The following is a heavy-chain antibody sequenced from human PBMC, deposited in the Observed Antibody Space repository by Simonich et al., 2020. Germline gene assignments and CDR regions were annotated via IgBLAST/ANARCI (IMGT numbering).Heavy chain of an antibody. CDR1: GYTFTGYY. V-gene: IGHV1-2*02. CDR3: ARGALTGDYYYMDV. J-gene: IGHJ6*03. Sequence: QVQLVQSGAEVKKSGASVKVSCQASGYTFTGYYMHWVRRAPGQGLEWVGWIKPNSGGTNYAQKFQGRVTMTRDTSISTAYMERSRLRSDDTAVYYCARGALTGDYYYMDVWGKGTTVTVSS. CDR2: IKPNSGGT. D-gene: IGHD7-27*01.